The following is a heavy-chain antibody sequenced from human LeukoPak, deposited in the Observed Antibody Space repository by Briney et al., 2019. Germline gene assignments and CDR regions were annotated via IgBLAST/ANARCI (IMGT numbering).Heavy chain of an antibody. Sequence: ASVKVSCKVSGYTLTELSMHWVRQAPGKGLEWMGGFDPEDGETIYAQKFQGRVTMTEDTSTDTAYMELSSLRSEDTAVYYCAIDPGPYYYYGMDVWGQGTTVTVSS. CDR2: FDPEDGET. J-gene: IGHJ6*02. CDR1: GYTLTELS. CDR3: AIDPGPYYYYGMDV. V-gene: IGHV1-24*01.